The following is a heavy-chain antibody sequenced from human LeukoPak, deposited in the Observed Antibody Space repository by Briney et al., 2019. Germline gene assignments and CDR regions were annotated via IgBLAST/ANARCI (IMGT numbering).Heavy chain of an antibody. D-gene: IGHD3-10*01. J-gene: IGHJ4*02. CDR1: GFTFSNYN. CDR3: ARDFAREFTIDY. Sequence: GGSLRLSCAASGFTFSNYNMNCVRQPPGKGLQWVSYISSSNIIYYADPVKGRFTISRDNAKNSLFLQMNSLRAEDTAVYYCARDFAREFTIDYWGQGTLVTVSS. V-gene: IGHV3-48*01. CDR2: ISSSNII.